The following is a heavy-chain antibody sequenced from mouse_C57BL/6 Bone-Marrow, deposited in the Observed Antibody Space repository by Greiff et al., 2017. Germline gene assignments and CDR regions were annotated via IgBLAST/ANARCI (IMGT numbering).Heavy chain of an antibody. CDR1: GYTFTSYW. D-gene: IGHD1-1*01. CDR2: IYPGSGST. J-gene: IGHJ4*01. CDR3: ARTWYYVRAGAMDD. Sequence: QVQLKQPGAELVKPGASVKMSCKASGYTFTSYWITWVKQRPGQGLEWIGDIYPGSGSTTYNEKFKSKATLTVDPSSSTAYMQLSSLTYEDSEVYYCARTWYYVRAGAMDDWVQGTSVTVSS. V-gene: IGHV1-55*01.